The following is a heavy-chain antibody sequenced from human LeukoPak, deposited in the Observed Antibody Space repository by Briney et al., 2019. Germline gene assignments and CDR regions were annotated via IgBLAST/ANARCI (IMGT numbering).Heavy chain of an antibody. V-gene: IGHV4-30-4*08. J-gene: IGHJ3*02. CDR1: GGSFSGYY. CDR3: ARRGQDAFDI. D-gene: IGHD3-10*01. Sequence: SETLSLTCAVYGGSFSGYYWSWIRQPPGKGLEWIGYIYYSGSTYYNPSLKSRVTISVDTSKNQFSLKLSSVTAADTAVYYCARRGQDAFDIWGQGTMVTVSS. CDR2: IYYSGST.